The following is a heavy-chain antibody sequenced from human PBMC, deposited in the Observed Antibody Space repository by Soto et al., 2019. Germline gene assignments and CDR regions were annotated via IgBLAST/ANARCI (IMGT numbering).Heavy chain of an antibody. CDR3: ARVVVTRPFDY. D-gene: IGHD2-21*01. Sequence: QVQLQQWGAGLLKPSETLSLTCAVYGGSFSGYYWNWIRQPPGKGLEWIGEINHSGSTNYNPSLKSRVTISVDTSKNQFSLKLSSVTAADTAVYYCARVVVTRPFDYWGQGTLVTVSS. V-gene: IGHV4-34*01. CDR2: INHSGST. J-gene: IGHJ4*02. CDR1: GGSFSGYY.